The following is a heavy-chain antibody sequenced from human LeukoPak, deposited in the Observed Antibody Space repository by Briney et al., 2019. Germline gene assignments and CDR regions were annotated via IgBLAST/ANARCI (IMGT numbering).Heavy chain of an antibody. J-gene: IGHJ4*02. CDR2: INSDGSIT. CDR1: GFTFSSYW. CDR3: ASSTQISKYADY. V-gene: IGHV3-74*01. D-gene: IGHD2-2*01. Sequence: GGSLRLSCAASGFTFSSYWMHWVRQAPGKGLVWVSRINSDGSITTYADSVRGRFTISRDNAKSTLYLQMNSLRAEDTAVYYCASSTQISKYADYWGQGALLTVSS.